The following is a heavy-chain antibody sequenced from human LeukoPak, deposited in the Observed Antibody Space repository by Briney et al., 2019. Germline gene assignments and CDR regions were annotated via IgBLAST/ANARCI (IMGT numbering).Heavy chain of an antibody. CDR1: GFTFSHYG. CDR2: ISGSGGST. J-gene: IGHJ4*02. CDR3: AKSRDSSSWPYYFDY. Sequence: GGTLRLSCAASGFTFSHYGMTWVRQAPGKGLEWVSAISGSGGSTYYADSVKGRFTISRDNSKNTLYLQMNSLRAEDTAVYYCAKSRDSSSWPYYFDYWGQGSLVTVSS. V-gene: IGHV3-23*01. D-gene: IGHD6-13*01.